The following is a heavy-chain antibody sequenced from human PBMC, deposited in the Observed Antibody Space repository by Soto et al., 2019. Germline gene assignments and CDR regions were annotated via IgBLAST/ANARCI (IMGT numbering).Heavy chain of an antibody. J-gene: IGHJ4*02. D-gene: IGHD3-9*01. Sequence: EGSLILSCAASGFTFSSYAMSWVLQAPGKGLEWVSAISGSGGSTYYADSVKGRFTISRDNSKNTLYLQMNSLRAEDTAVYYCAKPRGGYDILTGHYRITPDGGGQGTLVTVTS. CDR1: GFTFSSYA. CDR2: ISGSGGST. CDR3: AKPRGGYDILTGHYRITPDG. V-gene: IGHV3-23*01.